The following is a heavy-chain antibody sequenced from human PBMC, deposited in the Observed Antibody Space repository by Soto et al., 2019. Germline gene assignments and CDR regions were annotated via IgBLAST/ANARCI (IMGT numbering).Heavy chain of an antibody. D-gene: IGHD3-22*01. CDR1: GFTFSSYG. CDR2: IWYDGSNK. J-gene: IGHJ6*02. V-gene: IGHV3-33*01. CDR3: ARIREAGDSSGFRWPVVDV. Sequence: QVQLVESGGGVVQPGRSLRLSCAASGFTFSSYGMHWVRQAPGKGLEWVAVIWYDGSNKYYADSVKGRFTISRDNYKNTLYLQMNSLRAEDTAVYYCARIREAGDSSGFRWPVVDVWGQGTTVTVSS.